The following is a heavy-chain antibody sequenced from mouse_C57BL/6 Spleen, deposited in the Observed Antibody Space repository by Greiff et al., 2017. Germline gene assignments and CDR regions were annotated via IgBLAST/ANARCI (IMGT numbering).Heavy chain of an antibody. D-gene: IGHD2-4*01. V-gene: IGHV5-17*01. Sequence: EVHLVESGGGLVKPGGSLKLSCAASGFTFSDYGMHWVRQAPEKGLEWVAYISSGSSTIYYADTVKGRFTISRDNAKNTLFLQMTSLRSEDTAMYYCAREGYDYDGTWFAYWGQGTLVTVSA. J-gene: IGHJ3*01. CDR3: AREGYDYDGTWFAY. CDR2: ISSGSSTI. CDR1: GFTFSDYG.